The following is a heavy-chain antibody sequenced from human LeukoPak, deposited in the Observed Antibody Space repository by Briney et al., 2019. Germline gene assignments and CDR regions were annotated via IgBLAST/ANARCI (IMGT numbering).Heavy chain of an antibody. CDR1: GFTFRDAW. J-gene: IGHJ1*01. CDR2: IRSKTDGGTT. V-gene: IGHV3-15*01. D-gene: IGHD3-3*01. Sequence: GGSLRLSCAASGFTFRDAWMTWVRQAPGKGLEWVGRIRSKTDGGTTDYAVSVQGRFTISRDDSKNTLYLQMSSLKTEDTAVYYCAKHIYGVVNIQQWGQGTLVTVS. CDR3: AKHIYGVVNIQQ.